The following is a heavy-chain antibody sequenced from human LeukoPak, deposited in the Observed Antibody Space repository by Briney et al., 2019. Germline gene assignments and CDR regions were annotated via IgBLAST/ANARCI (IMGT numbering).Heavy chain of an antibody. J-gene: IGHJ6*03. CDR2: INPSDGAT. D-gene: IGHD1-26*01. Sequence: GASVKVSCKTSGYTFTMYYIHWVRQAPGQGLEWMGMINPSDGATTYAQRFQGRVTMTRDMSTTTVYMDLRSLRSEDTAVYFCAREPGGGVSGSLGVLFATYYTYYYMDVWGRGTTVTVSS. CDR1: GYTFTMYY. V-gene: IGHV1-46*01. CDR3: AREPGGGVSGSLGVLFATYYTYYYMDV.